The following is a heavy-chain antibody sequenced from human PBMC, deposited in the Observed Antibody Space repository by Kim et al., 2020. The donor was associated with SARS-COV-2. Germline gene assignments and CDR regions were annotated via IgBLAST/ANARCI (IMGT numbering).Heavy chain of an antibody. Sequence: SETLSLTCTVSGGSISSSSYYWGWIRQPPGKGLEWTGSIYYSGSTYYNPSLKSRVTISVDTSKNQFSLKLSSVTAADTAVYYCARHGAGDYDNWFDPWG. CDR1: GGSISSSSYY. J-gene: IGHJ5*02. D-gene: IGHD4-17*01. V-gene: IGHV4-39*01. CDR3: ARHGAGDYDNWFDP. CDR2: IYYSGST.